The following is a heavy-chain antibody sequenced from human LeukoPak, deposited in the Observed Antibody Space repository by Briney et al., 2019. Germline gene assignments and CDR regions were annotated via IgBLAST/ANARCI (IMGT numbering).Heavy chain of an antibody. V-gene: IGHV3-30-3*01. D-gene: IGHD6-6*01. CDR3: AVLPSSSDDAFDI. Sequence: GRSLRLSCEVSGFIFSNYAMHWVRQAPGKGLGWVSVISYDGNNKLYADSVKGRFTISRDNSKNTLYLQMNSLRAEDTAVYYCAVLPSSSDDAFDIWGQGTMVTVSS. CDR1: GFIFSNYA. CDR2: ISYDGNNK. J-gene: IGHJ3*02.